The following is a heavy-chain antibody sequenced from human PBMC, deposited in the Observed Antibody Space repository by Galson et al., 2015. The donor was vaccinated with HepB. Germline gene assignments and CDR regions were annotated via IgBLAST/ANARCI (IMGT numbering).Heavy chain of an antibody. D-gene: IGHD6-13*01. CDR2: ISSSSSYI. V-gene: IGHV3-21*01. Sequence: SLRLSCAASGFTFSSYSMNWVRQAPGKGLEWVSSISSSSSYIYYADSVKGRFTISRDNAKNSLYLQMNSLRAEDTAVYYCARDLGGYSGSADWGQGTLVTVSS. CDR3: ARDLGGYSGSAD. J-gene: IGHJ4*02. CDR1: GFTFSSYS.